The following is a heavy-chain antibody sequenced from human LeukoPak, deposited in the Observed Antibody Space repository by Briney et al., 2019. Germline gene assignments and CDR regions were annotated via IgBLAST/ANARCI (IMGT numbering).Heavy chain of an antibody. CDR1: GFTFSSYG. D-gene: IGHD3-9*01. V-gene: IGHV3-30*03. Sequence: GGSLRLSCAVSGFTFSSYGMHWVRQAPGKGLEWVAVISYDASNKHYADSVKGRFTISRDSSKNTLYLQMNSLRAEDTAVYYCAGSILTGSSDAFDIWGQGTMVTVSS. CDR2: ISYDASNK. J-gene: IGHJ3*02. CDR3: AGSILTGSSDAFDI.